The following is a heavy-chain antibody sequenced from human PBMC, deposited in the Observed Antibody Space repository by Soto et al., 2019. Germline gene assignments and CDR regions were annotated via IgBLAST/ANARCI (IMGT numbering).Heavy chain of an antibody. J-gene: IGHJ4*02. V-gene: IGHV3-64*02. CDR3: ARSNQDFWSGDSQGFFDY. CDR1: GFTFSTYA. CDR2: ISSNGGST. Sequence: PGGSLRLSCAASGFTFSTYAMNWVRQAPGKGLEYVSAISSNGGSTFYADSGEGRFTISRDNSKNTLYLQVGRLRAEDMAVYDGARSNQDFWSGDSQGFFDYWGQGA. D-gene: IGHD3-3*01.